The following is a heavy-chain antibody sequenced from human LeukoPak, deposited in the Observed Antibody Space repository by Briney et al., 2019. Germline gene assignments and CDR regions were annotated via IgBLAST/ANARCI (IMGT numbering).Heavy chain of an antibody. V-gene: IGHV1-2*04. CDR2: INPNSGGT. J-gene: IGHJ5*02. D-gene: IGHD2-15*01. CDR3: ARGVVVAAMIYFNP. CDR1: GYTFTSYG. Sequence: ASMKVSCKASGYTFTSYGISWVRQAPGQGLEWMGWINPNSGGTNYAQKFQGWVTMTRDTSISTAYMELSSLRSEDTAVYYCARGVVVAAMIYFNPWGQGTLVTVSS.